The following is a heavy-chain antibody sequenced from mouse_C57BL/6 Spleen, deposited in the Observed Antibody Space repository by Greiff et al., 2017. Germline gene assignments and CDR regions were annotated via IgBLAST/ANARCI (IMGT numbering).Heavy chain of an antibody. J-gene: IGHJ4*01. V-gene: IGHV1-39*01. CDR2: INPNYGTT. Sequence: VQLQQSGPELVKPGASVKISCKASGYSFTDYNMNWVKQSNGKSLEWIGVINPNYGTTSYNQKFKGKATLPVDQSSSTAYMQLISLTSEDSAVYYCARSTTVVEDYAMDYWGQGTSVTVSS. D-gene: IGHD1-1*01. CDR3: ARSTTVVEDYAMDY. CDR1: GYSFTDYN.